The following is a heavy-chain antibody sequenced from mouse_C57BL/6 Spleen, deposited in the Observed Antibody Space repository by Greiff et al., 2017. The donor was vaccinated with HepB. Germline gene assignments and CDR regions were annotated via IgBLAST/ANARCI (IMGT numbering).Heavy chain of an antibody. Sequence: VQLQQPGAELVKPGASVKLSCKASGYTFTSYWMHWVKQRPGQGLEWIGMIHPNSGSTNYNEKFKSKATLTVDKSSSTAYMQLSSLTSEDSAVYYCARWFLAFYAMDYWGQGTSVTVSS. CDR2: IHPNSGST. V-gene: IGHV1-64*01. J-gene: IGHJ4*01. CDR3: ARWFLAFYAMDY. D-gene: IGHD6-1*01. CDR1: GYTFTSYW.